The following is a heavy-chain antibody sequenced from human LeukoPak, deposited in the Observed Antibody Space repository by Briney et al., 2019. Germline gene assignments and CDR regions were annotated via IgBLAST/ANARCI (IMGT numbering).Heavy chain of an antibody. J-gene: IGHJ4*02. D-gene: IGHD2-15*01. CDR1: GFTFSSYA. V-gene: IGHV3-23*01. CDR3: AGYFCSGGSCYRYFDY. Sequence: GGSLRLSCAASGFTFSSYAMSSVRPPPGKGVEWVSNISGSGGGTYYADSVKGRFTISRDNSKNTLYLQMNSLRPEDTAVYYCAGYFCSGGSCYRYFDYWGQGTLVTVSS. CDR2: ISGSGGGT.